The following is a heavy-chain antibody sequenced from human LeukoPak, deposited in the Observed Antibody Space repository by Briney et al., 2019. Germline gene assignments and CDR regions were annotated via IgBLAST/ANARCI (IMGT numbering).Heavy chain of an antibody. CDR3: ARGSDPYYYGSGSQYYFDY. V-gene: IGHV4-30-2*01. D-gene: IGHD3-10*01. CDR2: IYHSGST. Sequence: PSETLSLTCAVSGGSLSSGGYSWSWLRQPPGTGLEWLGYIYHSGSTYYNPSLKSRVTISVDRSKNQFSLKLSSVTAADTAVYYCARGSDPYYYGSGSQYYFDYWGQGTLVTVSS. CDR1: GGSLSSGGYS. J-gene: IGHJ4*02.